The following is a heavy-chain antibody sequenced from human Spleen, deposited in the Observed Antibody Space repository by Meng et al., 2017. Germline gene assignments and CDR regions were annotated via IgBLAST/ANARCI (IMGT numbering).Heavy chain of an antibody. J-gene: IGHJ4*02. CDR2: INSGGSRT. V-gene: IGHV3-74*01. CDR1: GFTFSSYW. CDR3: ARGAYGDSGNFDY. Sequence: GESLKISCAASGFTFSSYWMHWVRQAPGKGLVWVSRINSGGSRTSYADSVKGRFTISRDNAKNTLYLQMNSLRAEDTAVYYCARGAYGDSGNFDYWGQGTLVTVSS. D-gene: IGHD4-17*01.